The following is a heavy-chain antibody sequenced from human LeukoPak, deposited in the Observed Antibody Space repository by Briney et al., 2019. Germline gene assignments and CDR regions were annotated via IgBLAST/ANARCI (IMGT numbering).Heavy chain of an antibody. CDR1: GGSISSYY. V-gene: IGHV4-4*07. Sequence: SETLSLTCTVSGGSISSYYWSWIRQPAGKGLEWIGRIYTSGSTNYNPSLKSRVTISVDTSKNQFSLKLSSVTAADTAVYYCASSPYSSSFSMNYWGQGTLVTVSS. CDR2: IYTSGST. D-gene: IGHD6-6*01. CDR3: ASSPYSSSFSMNY. J-gene: IGHJ4*02.